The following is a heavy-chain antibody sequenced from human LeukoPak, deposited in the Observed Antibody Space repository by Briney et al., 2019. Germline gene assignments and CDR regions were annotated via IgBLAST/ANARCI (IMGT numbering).Heavy chain of an antibody. CDR2: ISYDGSNK. D-gene: IGHD6-13*01. V-gene: IGHV3-30-3*01. J-gene: IGHJ4*02. CDR3: ARERVGSSWYGGFDY. Sequence: QPGGSLRLSCAASGFTFSSYAMHWVRQAPGKGLEWVAVISYDGSNKYYADSVKGRFTISRDNSKNTLYLQMNSLRAEDTAVYYCARERVGSSWYGGFDYWGQGTLVTVSS. CDR1: GFTFSSYA.